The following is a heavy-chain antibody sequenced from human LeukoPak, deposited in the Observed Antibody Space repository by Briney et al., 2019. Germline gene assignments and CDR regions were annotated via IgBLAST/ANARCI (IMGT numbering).Heavy chain of an antibody. Sequence: ASVKVSYKASGYTFTSYGISWVRQAPGQGLEWMGWISAYNGNTNYAQKLQGRVTMTTDTSTSTAYMELRSLRSDDTAVYYCARGGIVVVPAALNPFDYWGQGTLVTVSS. CDR1: GYTFTSYG. J-gene: IGHJ4*02. CDR2: ISAYNGNT. CDR3: ARGGIVVVPAALNPFDY. D-gene: IGHD2-2*01. V-gene: IGHV1-18*01.